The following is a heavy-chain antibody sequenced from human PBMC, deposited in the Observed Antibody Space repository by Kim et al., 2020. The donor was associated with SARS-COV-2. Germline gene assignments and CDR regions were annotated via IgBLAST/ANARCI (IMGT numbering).Heavy chain of an antibody. D-gene: IGHD3-10*01. V-gene: IGHV3-7*01. CDR3: ASSGY. CDR2: KRDAREK. Sequence: KRDAREKSEVDTVKCRFTISRGNAKNSLYLQMNSLRAEDTAVYYCASSGYWGQGTLVTVSS. J-gene: IGHJ4*02.